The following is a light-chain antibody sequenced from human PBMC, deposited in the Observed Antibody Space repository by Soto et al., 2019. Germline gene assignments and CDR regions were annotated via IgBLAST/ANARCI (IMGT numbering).Light chain of an antibody. V-gene: IGKV3-20*01. CDR1: QSVSSSY. J-gene: IGKJ3*01. CDR2: GAS. Sequence: EIVLTQSPGTLSLSPGERATLACRASQSVSSSYLAWYQQKPGQAPRLLIYGASSRATGIPDRFSGSGSGTDFTLPIRRLEPEDFAVYYCQQYGSSPAFGPGTKVDIK. CDR3: QQYGSSPA.